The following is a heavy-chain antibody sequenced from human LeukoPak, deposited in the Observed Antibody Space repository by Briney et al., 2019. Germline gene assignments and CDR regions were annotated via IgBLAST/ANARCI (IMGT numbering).Heavy chain of an antibody. CDR2: ISYDGSNK. CDR3: AKEVGGDFDY. Sequence: GRSLRLSCAASGFTFSSYGMHWVRQAPGKGLEWVAVISYDGSNKYYADSVKGRFTISRDNSKNTLYLQMNSLRAEDTAVYYCAKEVGGDFDYWGQGTLVTVSS. CDR1: GFTFSSYG. D-gene: IGHD6-19*01. V-gene: IGHV3-30*18. J-gene: IGHJ4*02.